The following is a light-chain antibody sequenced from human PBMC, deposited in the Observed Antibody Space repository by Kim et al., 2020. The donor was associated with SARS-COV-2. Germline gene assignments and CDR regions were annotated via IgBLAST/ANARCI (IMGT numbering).Light chain of an antibody. CDR2: GRD. CDR1: SLRSYY. J-gene: IGLJ2*01. Sequence: VALGQTVRITCQGDSLRSYYATWYQQKSGQAPVLVFYGRDKRPSGIPDRFSGSSSGNTASLTITGAQAADEADYYCKSRDSRGKVVFGGGTKVIVL. V-gene: IGLV3-19*01. CDR3: KSRDSRGKVV.